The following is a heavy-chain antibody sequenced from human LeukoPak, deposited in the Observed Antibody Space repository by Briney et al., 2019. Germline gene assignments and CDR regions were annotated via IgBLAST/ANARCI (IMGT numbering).Heavy chain of an antibody. CDR3: ARGGVRRGYYDY. Sequence: GGSLRLSCTVSGFTFESYSMNWVRQVPGKGLQGVASISSSSRFTYYADSVKGRLTVSRDNAKNSLSLQMKSLRTEDTAIYYCARGGVRRGYYDYWGQGTLVTVS. J-gene: IGHJ4*02. V-gene: IGHV3-21*01. D-gene: IGHD1-14*01. CDR2: ISSSSRFT. CDR1: GFTFESYS.